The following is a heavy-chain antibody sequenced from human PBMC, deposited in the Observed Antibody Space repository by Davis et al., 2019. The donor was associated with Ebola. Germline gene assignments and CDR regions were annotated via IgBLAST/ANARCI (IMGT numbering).Heavy chain of an antibody. CDR1: GGSFSGYY. Sequence: SETLSLTCAVYGGSFSGYYWSWIRQPPGKGLEWIGEINHSGSTNYNPSRKSRVTISVDTSKNQFSLKLSSVTAADTAVYYCARGSTDTYYFDYWGQGTLVTVSS. CDR2: INHSGST. J-gene: IGHJ4*02. CDR3: ARGSTDTYYFDY. V-gene: IGHV4-34*01.